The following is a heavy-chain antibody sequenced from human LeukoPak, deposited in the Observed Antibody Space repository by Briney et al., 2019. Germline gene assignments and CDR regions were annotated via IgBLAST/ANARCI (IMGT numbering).Heavy chain of an antibody. J-gene: IGHJ5*02. V-gene: IGHV4-39*01. D-gene: IGHD2-15*01. CDR1: GASISSASDY. CDR2: IYYGGST. CDR3: ARIGGGSWRNPGYWFDP. Sequence: SETLSLTCAVSGASISSASDYWGWIRQPPGKGLEWLGSIYYGGSTYDNPPLRSRVTISVYTSKNQFSLKLTSVTAADTAVYYCARIGGGSWRNPGYWFDPWGQGNLVTVSS.